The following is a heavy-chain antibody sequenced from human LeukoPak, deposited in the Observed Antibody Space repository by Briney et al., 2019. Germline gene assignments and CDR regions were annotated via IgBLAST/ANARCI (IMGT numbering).Heavy chain of an antibody. Sequence: GGPLRLSCTASELTLSDHLIDWVPQSPGKGLEGVGRSRDKGRGYTTEYAASVRGRFTISRDDPKNSMYLQMSSLTTEDTAVYFCTRDGVKRGNSAFDMWGQGTMVTVSS. V-gene: IGHV3-72*01. CDR3: TRDGVKRGNSAFDM. D-gene: IGHD5-12*01. J-gene: IGHJ3*02. CDR1: ELTLSDHL. CDR2: SRDKGRGYTT.